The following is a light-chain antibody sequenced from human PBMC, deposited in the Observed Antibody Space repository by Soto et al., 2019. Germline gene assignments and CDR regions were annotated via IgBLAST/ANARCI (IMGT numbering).Light chain of an antibody. V-gene: IGLV1-47*02. CDR3: VAWDDSLSGLV. CDR2: SNN. CDR1: SANIGNNF. Sequence: QSVLTQPPSASGTPGQRVTISCSGRSANIGNNFVCWYQQLPGTAPKLLIYSNNHRPSGVPDRFSGSKSGTSASLAIRGLRSEDEANYYCVAWDDSLSGLVFGTGTKLTVL. J-gene: IGLJ1*01.